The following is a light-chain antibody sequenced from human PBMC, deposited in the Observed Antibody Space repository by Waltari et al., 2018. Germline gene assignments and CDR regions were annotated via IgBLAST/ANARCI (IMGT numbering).Light chain of an antibody. Sequence: QSVLTQPPSVSGTPGQRVTISCSAGSSIIGSNYVHWYQHFPGTAPQVLISRSKQRPSGVPDRFSGSKSGTSASLAISGLRSEDEGDYYCAAWDDRLSGWVFGGGTKLTVL. J-gene: IGLJ3*02. CDR1: SSIIGSNY. V-gene: IGLV1-47*01. CDR2: RSK. CDR3: AAWDDRLSGWV.